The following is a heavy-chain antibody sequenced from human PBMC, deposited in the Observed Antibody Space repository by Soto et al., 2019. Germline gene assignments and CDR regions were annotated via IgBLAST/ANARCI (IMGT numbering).Heavy chain of an antibody. Sequence: ASVKVSCKASGYTFTSYGISWVRQAPGQGLEWMGWISAYNGNTNYAQKLQGRVTMTTDTSTSTAYMELRSLRSDDTAVYYCAKAARDCGGDCYSSYFDSWGQGALVTVSS. CDR1: GYTFTSYG. CDR3: AKAARDCGGDCYSSYFDS. CDR2: ISAYNGNT. V-gene: IGHV1-18*04. J-gene: IGHJ4*02. D-gene: IGHD2-21*02.